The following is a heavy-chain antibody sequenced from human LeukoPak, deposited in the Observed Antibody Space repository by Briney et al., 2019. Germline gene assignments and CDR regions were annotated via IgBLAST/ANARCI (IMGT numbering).Heavy chain of an antibody. CDR2: ISGSGGTT. D-gene: IGHD1-26*01. V-gene: IGHV3-23*01. CDR1: GFTFSSYW. J-gene: IGHJ4*02. CDR3: AKGVQRLVGATYFDY. Sequence: PAGGSLRLSCAASGFTFSSYWMHWVRQAPGKGLEWVSCISGSGGTTYYADSVKGRFTISRDNSKNTVYLQTNSLRAEDTAVYYCAKGVQRLVGATYFDYWGQGTLVTVSS.